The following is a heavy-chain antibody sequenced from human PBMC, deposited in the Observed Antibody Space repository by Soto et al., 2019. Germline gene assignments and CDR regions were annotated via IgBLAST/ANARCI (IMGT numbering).Heavy chain of an antibody. Sequence: GSLRLSCAASGFTFSSYAMSWVRQAPGKGLEWVSAISGSGGSTYYADSVKGRFTISRDNSKNTLYLQMNSLRAEDTAVYYCAKDQKGTIFGVVIMTYYFDYWGQGTLVTVSS. D-gene: IGHD3-3*01. CDR1: GFTFSSYA. V-gene: IGHV3-23*01. J-gene: IGHJ4*02. CDR3: AKDQKGTIFGVVIMTYYFDY. CDR2: ISGSGGST.